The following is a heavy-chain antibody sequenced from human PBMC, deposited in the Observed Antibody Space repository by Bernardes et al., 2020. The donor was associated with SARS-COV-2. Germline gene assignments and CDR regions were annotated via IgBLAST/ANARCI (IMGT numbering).Heavy chain of an antibody. D-gene: IGHD5-18*01. Sequence: GGCLSRSSAASGFTLSHYWMHWVRPPPGNGLVWVSRIYNGGSDTTYADSVRGRFTISRDNANNILYLQMNSLRAEDTAVYYCARSNNYGPDYWGQGTLVTVSS. V-gene: IGHV3-74*01. CDR3: ARSNNYGPDY. J-gene: IGHJ4*02. CDR2: IYNGGSDT. CDR1: GFTLSHYW.